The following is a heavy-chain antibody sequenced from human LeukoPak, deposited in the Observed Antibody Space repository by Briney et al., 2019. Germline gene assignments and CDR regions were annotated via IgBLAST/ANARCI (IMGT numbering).Heavy chain of an antibody. CDR3: ARTGVAVAGRNFDY. CDR1: GYTFTGYY. D-gene: IGHD6-19*01. J-gene: IGHJ4*02. V-gene: IGHV1-2*02. Sequence: ASVNVSRKAPGYTFTGYYMHWVRQAPGQGLEWMGWINPNSGGTNYAQKFQGRVTMTRDTSISTAYMELSRLRSDDTAVYYCARTGVAVAGRNFDYWGQGTLVTVSS. CDR2: INPNSGGT.